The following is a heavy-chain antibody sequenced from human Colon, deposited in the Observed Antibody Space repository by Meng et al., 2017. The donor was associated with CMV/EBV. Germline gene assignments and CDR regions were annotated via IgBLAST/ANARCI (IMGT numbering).Heavy chain of an antibody. Sequence: QVQLVQSGAEVKKPGASVKVSCKASGYTFTDHYLHWVRQAPGQGLEWMGRIHPNTGATDYAQEFQGRVTMTRDTTISTAYMDLSRLRSDDTAIYYCAREVEGSSSRYIDYWGQGTLVTVSS. V-gene: IGHV1-2*06. CDR3: AREVEGSSSRYIDY. CDR2: IHPNTGAT. CDR1: GYTFTDHY. D-gene: IGHD6-13*01. J-gene: IGHJ4*02.